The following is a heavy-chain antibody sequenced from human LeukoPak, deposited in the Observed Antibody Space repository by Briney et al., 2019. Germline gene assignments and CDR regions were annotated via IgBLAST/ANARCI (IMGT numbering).Heavy chain of an antibody. CDR3: ARDRPQGYCSGGSCYYGMDV. CDR1: GGSFSSSGYY. D-gene: IGHD2-15*01. CDR2: IYYSGTT. Sequence: SETLSLTCTVSGGSFSSSGYYWGWIRQPPGKGLEWIGSIYYSGTTYYNPSLKSRVTISLDTSKNQFSLKLSSVTAADTAVYYCARDRPQGYCSGGSCYYGMDVWGQGTTVTVSS. V-gene: IGHV4-39*07. J-gene: IGHJ6*02.